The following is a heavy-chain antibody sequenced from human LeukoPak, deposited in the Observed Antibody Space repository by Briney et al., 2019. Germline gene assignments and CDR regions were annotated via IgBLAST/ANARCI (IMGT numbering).Heavy chain of an antibody. CDR2: IYYSGSA. V-gene: IGHV4-39*01. Sequence: SETLSLTCTVSGGSISSSGYYWGWIRQPPGKGLEWIGSIYYSGSASYNPSLKSRVTISVDTSKNQFSLKLNSVTAADTAVYYCARRTSRGHYFDYWGQGTLVTVSS. CDR1: GGSISSSGYY. J-gene: IGHJ4*02. CDR3: ARRTSRGHYFDY. D-gene: IGHD3-16*01.